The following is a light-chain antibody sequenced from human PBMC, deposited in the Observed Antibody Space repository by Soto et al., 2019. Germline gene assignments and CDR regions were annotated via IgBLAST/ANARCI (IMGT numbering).Light chain of an antibody. CDR1: SSDVGSYNL. CDR3: CSYAGSRNYV. CDR2: EGS. Sequence: QSVLTQPASVSGSPGHSITISCTGTSSDVGSYNLVSWYQQHPGKAPKLMIYEGSKRPSGVSNRFSGSKSGNTASLTISGLQAEDEADYYCCSYAGSRNYVFGTGTKVTV. V-gene: IGLV2-23*01. J-gene: IGLJ1*01.